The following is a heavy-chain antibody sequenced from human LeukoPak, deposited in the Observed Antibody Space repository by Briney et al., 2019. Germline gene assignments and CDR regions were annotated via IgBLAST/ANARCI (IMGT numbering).Heavy chain of an antibody. V-gene: IGHV3-23*01. CDR1: GFTLSNYE. CDR3: TRNSGRYGIS. D-gene: IGHD6-19*01. J-gene: IGHJ4*02. CDR2: IDYSGDSP. Sequence: GGSLRLSCTGSGFTLSNYEMTWIRQAPGKGLEWVSSIDYSGDSPYYADSVKGRFTMSRDNSKNIVYLQLSSLRPEDTAVYYCTRNSGRYGISWGQGTLVTVSS.